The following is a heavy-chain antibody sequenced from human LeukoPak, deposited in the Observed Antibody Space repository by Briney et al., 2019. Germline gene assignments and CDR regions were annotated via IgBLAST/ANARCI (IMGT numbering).Heavy chain of an antibody. Sequence: SETLSLTCTVSGGSISSYYWSWVRQPAGKGLEWIGRIYTIGSTNYNPSLKSRVTMSVDTSKNQFPLKLSSVTAADTAVYYCARATQSIAVAGTPVVPVYYYGMDVWGQGTTVTVSS. D-gene: IGHD6-19*01. CDR3: ARATQSIAVAGTPVVPVYYYGMDV. V-gene: IGHV4-4*07. J-gene: IGHJ6*02. CDR1: GGSISSYY. CDR2: IYTIGST.